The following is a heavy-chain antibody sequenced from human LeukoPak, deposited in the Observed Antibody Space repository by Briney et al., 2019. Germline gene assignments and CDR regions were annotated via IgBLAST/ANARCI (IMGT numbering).Heavy chain of an antibody. D-gene: IGHD3-10*01. J-gene: IGHJ4*02. Sequence: GGSLRLSCAASGFTFSTSALHWARQAPGKGLEYVAAISSDGRTTYYADSVKGRFTISRDNSKNTLYLQMGSLRAEDMAVYYCARSRYYYGSVDSWGQGTLVTVAS. V-gene: IGHV3-64*02. CDR2: ISSDGRTT. CDR1: GFTFSTSA. CDR3: ARSRYYYGSVDS.